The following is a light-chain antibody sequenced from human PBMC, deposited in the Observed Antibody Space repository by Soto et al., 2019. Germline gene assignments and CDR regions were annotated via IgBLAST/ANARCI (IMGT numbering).Light chain of an antibody. V-gene: IGKV1-5*01. Sequence: DIQMTQSPSSLSASVGETVIISCRVSQNIRSRLAWFQQKPGKAPKLLIYDASSLESGVPQRFSGSGSGTEFTLTISSLQTDDFSTYSCQQYHSYWTFGQGTKVDIK. CDR3: QQYHSYWT. CDR1: QNIRSR. J-gene: IGKJ1*01. CDR2: DAS.